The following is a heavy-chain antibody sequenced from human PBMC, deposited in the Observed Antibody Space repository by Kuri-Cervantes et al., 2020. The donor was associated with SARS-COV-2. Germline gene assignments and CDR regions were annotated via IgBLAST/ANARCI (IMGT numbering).Heavy chain of an antibody. CDR1: GFTFSSYW. CDR2: INSDGSST. D-gene: IGHD3-3*01. V-gene: IGHV3-74*01. J-gene: IGHJ6*02. CDR3: ARDRYDFWSGLGYYYYGKDV. Sequence: GGSLRLPCAASGFTFSSYWMHWVRQAPGKGLVWVSRINSDGSSTSYADSVKGRFTISRDNAKNTLYLQMNSPRAEDTAVYYCARDRYDFWSGLGYYYYGKDVWGQGTTVTVSS.